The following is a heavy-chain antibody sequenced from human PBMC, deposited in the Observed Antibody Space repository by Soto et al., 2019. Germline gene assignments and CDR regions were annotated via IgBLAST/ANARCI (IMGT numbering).Heavy chain of an antibody. Sequence: GASVKVSCKASGYTFTSYAMHWVRQAPGQRLEWMGWINAGDGNTKYSQKFQGRVTITRDTSASTAYMELSSLRSEDTAVYYCARDSEVAKIDDWGQGTLVTVSS. CDR3: ARDSEVAKIDD. V-gene: IGHV1-3*01. D-gene: IGHD5-12*01. CDR1: GYTFTSYA. CDR2: INAGDGNT. J-gene: IGHJ4*02.